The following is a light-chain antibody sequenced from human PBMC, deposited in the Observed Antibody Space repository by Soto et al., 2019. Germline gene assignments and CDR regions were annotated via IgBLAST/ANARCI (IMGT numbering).Light chain of an antibody. CDR1: SSDIGAYNY. Sequence: QSVFTQPASVSGSPGQSITISCTGRSSDIGAYNYVSWYRQHPGKAPQLLIYDDTNRPSGVSHRFSSSKSGNTASLTISGLQSEDEADYLCTSYTSSNTLEVFGPGTKLTVL. V-gene: IGLV2-14*03. CDR2: DDT. J-gene: IGLJ1*01. CDR3: TSYTSSNTLEV.